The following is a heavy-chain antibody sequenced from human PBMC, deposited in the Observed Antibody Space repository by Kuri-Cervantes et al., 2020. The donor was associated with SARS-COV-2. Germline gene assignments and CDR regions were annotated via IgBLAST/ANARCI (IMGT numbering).Heavy chain of an antibody. CDR2: IYPGDSYT. CDR3: AIPRRDYGSGSRYGGFDY. Sequence: GGSLRLSCKGSGYSFTSYWIGWVRQMPGKGLEWMGIIYPGDSYTRYSPSFQGQVTISADKSISTAYLQWASLKASDTAMYYCAIPRRDYGSGSRYGGFDYWGQGTLVTVSS. J-gene: IGHJ4*02. CDR1: GYSFTSYW. D-gene: IGHD3-10*01. V-gene: IGHV5-51*01.